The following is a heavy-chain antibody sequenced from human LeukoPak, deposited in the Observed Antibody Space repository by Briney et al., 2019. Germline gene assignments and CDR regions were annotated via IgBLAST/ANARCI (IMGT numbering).Heavy chain of an antibody. D-gene: IGHD2-8*01. CDR2: ISSSSSYI. Sequence: GGSLRLSCAASGFTFSSYSMNWVRQAPGKGLEWVSSISSSSSYIYYADSVKGRFTISRDNAKNSLYLQMNSLRAEDTAVYYCAKDRSCTNNIRHGDFDYWGQGTLVTVSS. CDR3: AKDRSCTNNIRHGDFDY. CDR1: GFTFSSYS. V-gene: IGHV3-21*04. J-gene: IGHJ4*02.